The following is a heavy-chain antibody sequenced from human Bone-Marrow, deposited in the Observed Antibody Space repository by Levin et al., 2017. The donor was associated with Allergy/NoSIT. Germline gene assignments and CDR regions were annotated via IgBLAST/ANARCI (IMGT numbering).Heavy chain of an antibody. J-gene: IGHJ4*02. Sequence: SGPTLVKPTETLTLTCTVSGFSLSNDRVGVSWIRQPPGKALEWVAHIYSDDEKSYSRSLKSRLTISKDTSKRQVVLTMSNMDPVDTATYYCGRIDREYLQVDYWGQGTLVTVSS. CDR1: GFSLSNDRVG. CDR2: IYSDDEK. CDR3: GRIDREYLQVDY. D-gene: IGHD5-24*01. V-gene: IGHV2-26*01.